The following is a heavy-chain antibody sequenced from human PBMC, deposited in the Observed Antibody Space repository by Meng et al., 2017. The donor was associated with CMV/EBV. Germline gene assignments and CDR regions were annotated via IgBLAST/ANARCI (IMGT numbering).Heavy chain of an antibody. CDR2: ISAYNGNT. CDR1: GYASTSYG. D-gene: IGHD3-10*01. CDR3: ARNYYGSGSWFDP. V-gene: IGHV1-18*01. Sequence: QVQLLQSGAEVKKPVAAVKASCKASGYASTSYGISCVRQAPGQWLEWMGWISAYNGNTNYAQKLQGRVTMTTDTSTSTAYMELRSLRSDDTAVYYCARNYYGSGSWFDPWGQGTLVTVSS. J-gene: IGHJ5*02.